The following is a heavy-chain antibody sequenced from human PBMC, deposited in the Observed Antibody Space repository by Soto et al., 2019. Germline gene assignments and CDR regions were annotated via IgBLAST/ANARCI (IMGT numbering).Heavy chain of an antibody. D-gene: IGHD3-22*01. CDR1: GFTFSSYA. J-gene: IGHJ4*02. Sequence: PGGSLRLSCAASGFTFSSYAMHWVRQAPGKGLEWVAVISYDGSDKDYADYVKGRFTISRDNSRNTLFLQMNSLRAEDTAVYYCARDYYKYYDSSGYYRSPAYWGQGTLVTVSS. V-gene: IGHV3-30-3*01. CDR3: ARDYYKYYDSSGYYRSPAY. CDR2: ISYDGSDK.